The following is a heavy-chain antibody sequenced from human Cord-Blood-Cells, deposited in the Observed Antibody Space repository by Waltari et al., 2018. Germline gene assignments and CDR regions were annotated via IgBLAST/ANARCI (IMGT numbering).Heavy chain of an antibody. CDR3: ARLIVVVTAILDY. D-gene: IGHD2-21*02. CDR1: GGSISSSSYY. V-gene: IGHV4-39*01. Sequence: LVKPSETLSLTCTVSGGSISSSSYYWGWIRQPPGKGLEWIGSIYYSGSTYYNPSLKSRVTISVDTSKNQFSLKLSSVTAADTAVYYCARLIVVVTAILDYWGQGTLVTVSS. CDR2: IYYSGST. J-gene: IGHJ4*02.